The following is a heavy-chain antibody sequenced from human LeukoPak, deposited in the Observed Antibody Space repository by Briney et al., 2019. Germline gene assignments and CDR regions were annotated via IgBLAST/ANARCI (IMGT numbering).Heavy chain of an antibody. J-gene: IGHJ3*02. CDR1: GYTFTGYY. CDR3: ARGAIGSSDAFDI. CDR2: INPNSGGT. Sequence: ASVKVSCEASGYTFTGYYMHWVRQAPGQGLEWMGWINPNSGGTNYAQKFQGRVTMTRDTSISTAYMELSRLRSDDTAVYYCARGAIGSSDAFDILGQGTMVTVSS. V-gene: IGHV1-2*02. D-gene: IGHD1-26*01.